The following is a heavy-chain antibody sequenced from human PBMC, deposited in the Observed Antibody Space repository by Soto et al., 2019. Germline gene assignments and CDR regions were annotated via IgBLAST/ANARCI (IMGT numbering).Heavy chain of an antibody. Sequence: SDTLSLTCTVSGGSISSYYWSWIRQPPGKGLEWIGYIYYSGSTNYNPSLKSRVTISVDTSKNQFSLKLSSVTAADTAVYYCARATSGSSWYYFDYWGQGTLVTVSS. J-gene: IGHJ4*02. V-gene: IGHV4-59*07. CDR1: GGSISSYY. D-gene: IGHD6-13*01. CDR3: ARATSGSSWYYFDY. CDR2: IYYSGST.